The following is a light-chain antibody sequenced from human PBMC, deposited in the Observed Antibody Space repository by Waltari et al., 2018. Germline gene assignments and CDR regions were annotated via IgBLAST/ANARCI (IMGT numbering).Light chain of an antibody. CDR1: QSVLYTSYNKYF. V-gene: IGKV4-1*01. CDR3: QQYYSSPWT. CDR2: WAS. J-gene: IGKJ1*01. Sequence: DIVMTQSPDSLAVSLGERATINCKSSQSVLYTSYNKYFLAWYQQKPGQPPKLLIYWASTRESGVPDRFSGSGSGTDFTLTISSLQSEAVAVYYCQQYYSSPWTFGQGSKVEIK.